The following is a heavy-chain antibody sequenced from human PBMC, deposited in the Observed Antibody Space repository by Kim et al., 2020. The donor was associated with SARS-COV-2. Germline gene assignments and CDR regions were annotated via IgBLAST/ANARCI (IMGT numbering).Heavy chain of an antibody. J-gene: IGHJ3*02. CDR1: GGSVGSGSDY. Sequence: SETLSLTCTVSGGSVGSGSDYWSWLRQPPGKGLEWIGYTYYSGSTNYNPSLKSRVTISVDTSKNQFSLKLSSVTAADTAVYYCARDAPPGYSSGFDAFDIWGQGTMVTVSS. D-gene: IGHD6-19*01. CDR2: TYYSGST. V-gene: IGHV4-61*01. CDR3: ARDAPPGYSSGFDAFDI.